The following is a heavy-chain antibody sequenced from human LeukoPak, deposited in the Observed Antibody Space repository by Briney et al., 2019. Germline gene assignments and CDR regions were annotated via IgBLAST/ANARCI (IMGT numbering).Heavy chain of an antibody. Sequence: ASVKVSCKASGYTFTSYGISWVRQAPGQGLEWMGWMSAYNGNTNYAQKLQGRVTMTTDTSTSTAYMELRSLRSDDTAVYYCARVGSSGYSPTYYYYGMDVWGQGTTVTVSS. J-gene: IGHJ6*02. V-gene: IGHV1-18*01. D-gene: IGHD3-22*01. CDR2: MSAYNGNT. CDR1: GYTFTSYG. CDR3: ARVGSSGYSPTYYYYGMDV.